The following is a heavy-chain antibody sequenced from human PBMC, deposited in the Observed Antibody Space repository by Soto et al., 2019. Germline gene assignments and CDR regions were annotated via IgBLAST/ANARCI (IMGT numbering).Heavy chain of an antibody. Sequence: QVQLVESGGGVVQPGRSLRLCCTASGFMFSGHAMHWVRQSPGKGLEWLAIIWFEGSNQYYADSVKGRFTISRDNSNNNLLLQMISLRAEDTGVYDCARGRNCGGTSPYVDYWGQGSQVTVSS. J-gene: IGHJ4*02. CDR2: IWFEGSNQ. V-gene: IGHV3-33*01. CDR3: ARGRNCGGTSPYVDY. CDR1: GFMFSGHA. D-gene: IGHD2-15*01.